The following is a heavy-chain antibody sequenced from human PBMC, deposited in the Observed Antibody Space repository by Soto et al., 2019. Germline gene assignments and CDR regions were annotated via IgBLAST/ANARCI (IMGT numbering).Heavy chain of an antibody. J-gene: IGHJ6*03. V-gene: IGHV1-58*02. Sequence: SVKVSCKASGFTFTSSAMQWLRQARGQRLEWIGWVVVGSGNTNYAQKFQERVTITRDMSTSTAYMELSSLRSEDTAVYYCAAPRPNRYYYYYMDGWGKGTTVTVSS. CDR1: GFTFTSSA. CDR3: AAPRPNRYYYYYMDG. CDR2: VVVGSGNT.